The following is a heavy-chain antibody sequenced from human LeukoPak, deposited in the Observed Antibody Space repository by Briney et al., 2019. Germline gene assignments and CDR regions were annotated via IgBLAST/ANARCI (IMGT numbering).Heavy chain of an antibody. D-gene: IGHD1-1*01. CDR1: GFTFDDYA. CDR2: ISWNSGSM. J-gene: IGHJ4*02. V-gene: IGHV3-9*01. Sequence: PGRSLRLSCAASGFTFDDYAMHWVRQAPGKGLEWVSGISWNSGSMGYADSAKGRFTISRDNAKNSLYLQMNSLRAEDTALYYCAKATNGPIGFDYWGQGTLVTVSS. CDR3: AKATNGPIGFDY.